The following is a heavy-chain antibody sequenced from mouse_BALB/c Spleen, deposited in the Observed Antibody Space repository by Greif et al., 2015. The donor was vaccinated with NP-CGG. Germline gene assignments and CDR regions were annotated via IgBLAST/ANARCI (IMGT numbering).Heavy chain of an antibody. CDR1: GYNFTSYW. Sequence: VQLQQPGAELVKPGTSVKLSCKASGYNFTSYWINWVKLRPGQGLEWIGDIYPGSGSTNYNEKFKSKATLTVDTSSSTAYMQLSSLASEDSALYYCAVWYYAMDYWGQGTSVTVSS. V-gene: IGHV1-55*01. CDR2: IYPGSGST. D-gene: IGHD2-10*02. CDR3: AVWYYAMDY. J-gene: IGHJ4*01.